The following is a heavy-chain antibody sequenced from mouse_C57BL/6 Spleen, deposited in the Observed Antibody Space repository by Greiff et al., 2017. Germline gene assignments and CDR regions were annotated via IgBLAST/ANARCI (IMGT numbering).Heavy chain of an antibody. V-gene: IGHV14-2*01. J-gene: IGHJ4*01. D-gene: IGHD2-4*01. CDR3: ATIYYDYDGYAMDY. CDR1: GFNINDYY. CDR2: IDPEDGET. Sequence: EVQVVESGAELVKPGASVKLSCTASGFNINDYYMHWVKQRTEQGLEWIGRIDPEDGETNYAPKFQGKATITADTSSNTAYLQLSSLTSEDPAVYYCATIYYDYDGYAMDYWGQGTSVTVSS.